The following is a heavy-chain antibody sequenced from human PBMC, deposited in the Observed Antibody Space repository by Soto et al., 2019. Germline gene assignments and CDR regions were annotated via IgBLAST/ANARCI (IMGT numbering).Heavy chain of an antibody. CDR2: FDPEDGET. V-gene: IGHV1-24*01. Sequence: ASVKVSCKASGYTFRNFGISWVRQAPGKGLEWMGGFDPEDGETIYAQKFQGRVTMTEDTSTDTAYMELSSLRSEDTAVYYCATQSDCTNGVCYESFDYWGQGTLVTVSS. D-gene: IGHD2-8*01. CDR1: GYTFRNFG. J-gene: IGHJ4*02. CDR3: ATQSDCTNGVCYESFDY.